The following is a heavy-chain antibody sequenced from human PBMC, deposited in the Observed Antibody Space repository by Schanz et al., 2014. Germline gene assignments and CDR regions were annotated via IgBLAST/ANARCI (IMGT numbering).Heavy chain of an antibody. J-gene: IGHJ4*02. CDR2: ILYDGSKT. Sequence: QVQLVESGGGVVQPGRSLRLSCAASGFSFSTYAMHWVRQAPGKGLEWVAVILYDGSKTYYADSVKGRFTISRDNSKNTLSLQMNSLRAEDTAVYYCAKDLAVAGDYWGQGTLVTVSS. V-gene: IGHV3-30*04. CDR1: GFSFSTYA. D-gene: IGHD6-19*01. CDR3: AKDLAVAGDY.